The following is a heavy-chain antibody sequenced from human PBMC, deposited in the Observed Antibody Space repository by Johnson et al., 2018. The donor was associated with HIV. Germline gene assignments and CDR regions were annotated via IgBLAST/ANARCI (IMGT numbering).Heavy chain of an antibody. J-gene: IGHJ3*02. CDR1: GFTFSSYG. V-gene: IGHV3-48*04. Sequence: VLLVESGGGLVQPGGSLRLSCAASGFTFSSYGMHWVRQAPGKGLEWVSSISSSGSTIYYADSVTGRFTIARDNAKNSLYLQMNSLRAEDTAVYYCARCMITFGGVGGAFDIWGQGTMVTVSS. CDR2: ISSSGSTI. CDR3: ARCMITFGGVGGAFDI. D-gene: IGHD3-16*01.